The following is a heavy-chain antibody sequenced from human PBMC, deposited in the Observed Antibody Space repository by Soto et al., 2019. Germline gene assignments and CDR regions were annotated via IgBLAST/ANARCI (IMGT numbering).Heavy chain of an antibody. CDR2: IIPIXATA. CDR1: GGTFSRYA. D-gene: IGHD2-21*01. J-gene: IGHJ4*02. Sequence: SVKFSCKASGGTFSRYAISWVRQAPGQGIEGMGXIIPIXATATYAQKFXXRVTITAXXSTRTAYMELSSLTSEDTAVYYCARERAYRFDYWGQGTLVTVYS. V-gene: IGHV1-69*01. CDR3: ARERAYRFDY.